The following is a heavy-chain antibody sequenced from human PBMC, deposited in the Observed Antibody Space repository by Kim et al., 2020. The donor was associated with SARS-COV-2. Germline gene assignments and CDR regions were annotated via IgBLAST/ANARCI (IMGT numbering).Heavy chain of an antibody. D-gene: IGHD4-17*01. CDR2: IHPGDSDT. CDR3: AKVSSDYGGLFDY. V-gene: IGHV5-51*01. CDR1: GYSFTTYW. J-gene: IGHJ4*02. Sequence: GESLKISCQGSGYSFTTYWIGWVRQMPGKGLEWMGIIHPGDSDTRYTPSFQGQVTISADKSISTAYLQWSSLKASDTAMYYCAKVSSDYGGLFDYWGQGTLVTVSS.